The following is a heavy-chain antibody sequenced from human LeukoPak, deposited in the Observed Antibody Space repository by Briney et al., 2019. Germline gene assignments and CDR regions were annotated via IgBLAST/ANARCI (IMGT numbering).Heavy chain of an antibody. D-gene: IGHD6-13*01. CDR3: ASQYSSSWFMSWFDP. CDR1: GGSVSSGSYY. J-gene: IGHJ5*02. Sequence: PSETLSLTCTVSGGSVSSGSYYWSWIRQPPGKGLEWIGYIYYSGSTYYNPSLKSRVTISVDTSKNQFSLKLSSVTAADTAVYYCASQYSSSWFMSWFDPWGQGTLVTVSS. V-gene: IGHV4-61*01. CDR2: IYYSGST.